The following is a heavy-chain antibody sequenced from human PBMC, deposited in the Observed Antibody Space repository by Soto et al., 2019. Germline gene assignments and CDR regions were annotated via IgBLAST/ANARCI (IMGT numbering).Heavy chain of an antibody. D-gene: IGHD2-2*02. CDR3: AREGRGKKAGYNGLVSLRY. CDR2: IIPIFNST. CDR1: GSRFSNYV. Sequence: QVQLVQSGAEVKTPGSSLKVSCTVSGSRFSNYVISWVRQAPGHGLEWLGRIIPIFNSTQYAQKFQGRVTITADKSTNTASLELSSLRYDDTAVYYCAREGRGKKAGYNGLVSLRYWGQRTLVTVSS. J-gene: IGHJ4*02. V-gene: IGHV1-69*06.